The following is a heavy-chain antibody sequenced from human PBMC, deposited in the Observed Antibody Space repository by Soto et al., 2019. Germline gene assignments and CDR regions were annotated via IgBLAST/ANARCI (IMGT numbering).Heavy chain of an antibody. CDR3: ARGLSYDDYVRLDQ. CDR1: GYTVPSYY. CDR2: ITPSVGST. J-gene: IGHJ4*02. D-gene: IGHD4-17*01. Sequence: ASVKTSSKASGYTVPSYYMHWVRQAPGQGLEWMGMITPSVGSTKYAQKFSGRVTMTADESTSTVYLELNSLTSQDTALYFCARGLSYDDYVRLDQWGQGTLVTVSS. V-gene: IGHV1-46*01.